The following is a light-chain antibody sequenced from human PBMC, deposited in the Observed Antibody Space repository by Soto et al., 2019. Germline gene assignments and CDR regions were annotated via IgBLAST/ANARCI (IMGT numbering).Light chain of an antibody. Sequence: EIVMTQSPATLSVSPGERATLSCRASQSVSSNLAWYQQKPGQAPRLLIYGASTRATGIPARFSGSGSGTEFTLTISGLQSEDFAVYYCQQYNSWPPRTFGEGTKVEIK. CDR3: QQYNSWPPRT. CDR2: GAS. CDR1: QSVSSN. J-gene: IGKJ1*01. V-gene: IGKV3-15*01.